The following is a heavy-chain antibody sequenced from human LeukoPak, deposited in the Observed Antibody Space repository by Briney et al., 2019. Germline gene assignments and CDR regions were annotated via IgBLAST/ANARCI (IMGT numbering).Heavy chain of an antibody. CDR2: INPNSGGT. V-gene: IGHV1-2*02. CDR3: ARGWLRSYYYYGMDV. J-gene: IGHJ6*02. Sequence: ASVKVSCKASGYTFTGYYVHWVRQAPGQGLEWMGWINPNSGGTNYARKFQGRVTMTRDMSISTAYMELSRLRSDDTAVYYCARGWLRSYYYYGMDVWGQGTTVTVSS. CDR1: GYTFTGYY. D-gene: IGHD5-12*01.